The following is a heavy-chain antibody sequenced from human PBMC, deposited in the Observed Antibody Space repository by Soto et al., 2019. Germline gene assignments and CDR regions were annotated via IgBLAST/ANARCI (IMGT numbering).Heavy chain of an antibody. CDR3: ARHVPAAGYYYGMDV. V-gene: IGHV1-69*12. CDR1: GGTFSSCA. D-gene: IGHD2-2*01. J-gene: IGHJ6*02. CDR2: IIPIFGTA. Sequence: QVQLVQSGAEVKKPGSSVKVSCKASGGTFSSCAISWVRQAPGQGLEWMGGIIPIFGTANYAQKFQGRVTITADESTSTADMELSSLRSEDTAVYYCARHVPAAGYYYGMDVWGQGTTVTVSS.